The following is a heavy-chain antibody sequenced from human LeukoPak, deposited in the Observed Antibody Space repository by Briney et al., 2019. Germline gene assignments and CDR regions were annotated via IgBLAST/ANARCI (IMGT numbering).Heavy chain of an antibody. CDR3: AKDHDFWSGYSDY. J-gene: IGHJ4*02. D-gene: IGHD3-3*01. CDR1: GFTFSAYA. Sequence: GGSLRLSCAVSGFTFSAYAMRWVRQAPGKGLEWVSDISGNGGSTYYADSVKGRFTITRDNTKNTLYLQMNSLRAEDTAVYYCAKDHDFWSGYSDYWGQGTLVTVSS. V-gene: IGHV3-23*01. CDR2: ISGNGGST.